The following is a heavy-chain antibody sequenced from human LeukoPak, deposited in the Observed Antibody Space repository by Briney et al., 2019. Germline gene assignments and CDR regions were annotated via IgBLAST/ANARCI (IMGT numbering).Heavy chain of an antibody. Sequence: GGSLRLSCAASGFTFSSHGMHWVRQAPGKGLEWVSIIWYDGSDKYYADSVKGRFTISRDNSKNTLYVQMNSLRAEDTAVYYCARDGGYHSSGPFHYWGQGPLVPVSS. V-gene: IGHV3-33*01. CDR2: IWYDGSDK. J-gene: IGHJ4*02. CDR3: ARDGGYHSSGPFHY. D-gene: IGHD3-22*01. CDR1: GFTFSSHG.